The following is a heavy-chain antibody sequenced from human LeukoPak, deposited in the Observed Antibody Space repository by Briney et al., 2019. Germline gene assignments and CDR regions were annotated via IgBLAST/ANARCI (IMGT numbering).Heavy chain of an antibody. J-gene: IGHJ4*02. V-gene: IGHV3-74*01. CDR3: ARDYKGLSEY. CDR1: GFTFSSYW. D-gene: IGHD1-1*01. CDR2: INGDGRNI. Sequence: GGSLRLSCVASGFTFSSYWMHWVRQDPRKGLVWVSRINGDGRNINYAHSVKGRFTISRDNAKDSLYLQMNSLRAEDTAVYFCARDYKGLSEYWGQGTLVTVSS.